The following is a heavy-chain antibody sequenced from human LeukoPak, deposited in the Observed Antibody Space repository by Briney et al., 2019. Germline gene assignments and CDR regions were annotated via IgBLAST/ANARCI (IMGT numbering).Heavy chain of an antibody. CDR3: ARVVLLRNFDY. J-gene: IGHJ4*02. Sequence: SETLSLTCTVSGGSISSSSYCWGWIRQPPGKGLEWIGSIYYSGSTYYNPSLKSRVTISVDTSKNQFSLKLSSVTAADTAVYYCARVVLLRNFDYWGQGTLVTVSS. V-gene: IGHV4-39*07. D-gene: IGHD4-17*01. CDR2: IYYSGST. CDR1: GGSISSSSYC.